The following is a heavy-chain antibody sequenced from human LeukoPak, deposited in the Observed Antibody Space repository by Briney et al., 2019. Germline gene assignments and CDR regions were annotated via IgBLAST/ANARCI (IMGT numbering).Heavy chain of an antibody. CDR3: ATTRDVYNFAY. V-gene: IGHV4-59*01. J-gene: IGHJ4*02. D-gene: IGHD5-24*01. Sequence: PSETLSLTCTVSGGSISSYHWSWIRQPPGKGLEWIGYIYYSATTNYNPSLKSRVTISVDTSKNQFSLKLSSVTAADTAVYYCATTRDVYNFAYWGQGTLVTVSS. CDR1: GGSISSYH. CDR2: IYYSATT.